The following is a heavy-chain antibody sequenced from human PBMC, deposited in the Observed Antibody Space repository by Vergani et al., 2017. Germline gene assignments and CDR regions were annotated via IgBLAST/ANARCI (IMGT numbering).Heavy chain of an antibody. CDR2: IVVGSGNT. J-gene: IGHJ6*02. V-gene: IGHV1-58*01. Sequence: QMQLVQSGPEVKKPGTSVKVSCKASGFTFTSSAVQWVRQARGQRLEWIGWIVVGSGNTNYAQKFQERVTITRDMSTSTAYMEMSSLRSEDTAVYYCAAASRHPTHYGMDVWGQGTTVTVSS. CDR1: GFTFTSSA. CDR3: AAASRHPTHYGMDV.